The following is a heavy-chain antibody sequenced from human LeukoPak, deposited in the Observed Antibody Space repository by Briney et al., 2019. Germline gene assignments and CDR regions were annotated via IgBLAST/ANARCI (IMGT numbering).Heavy chain of an antibody. CDR2: INSDGDDI. J-gene: IGHJ4*02. CDR1: GFTFRNCV. Sequence: PGGSLRLACSASGFTFRNCVMHWVRQAPGKGLEFVSGINSDGDDIHYTTSVKDRFTISRDNFKTTLYLQMSSLRTEDTAVYYCVVHLSAYAYGYDYWGQGTLVAVSS. V-gene: IGHV3-64*03. D-gene: IGHD5-18*01. CDR3: VVHLSAYAYGYDY.